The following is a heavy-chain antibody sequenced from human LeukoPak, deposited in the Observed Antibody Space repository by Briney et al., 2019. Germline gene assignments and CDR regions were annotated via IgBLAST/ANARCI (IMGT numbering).Heavy chain of an antibody. D-gene: IGHD1/OR15-1a*01. Sequence: GGSLRLSCAASGFILSNYGMHWVRQPPGPGLAWVAFIRYDGSTNYYEDSVKGRFTISRDNSKNTLFLQMNSLRDEDTAVYYCAKWNSYQFDDWGQGTLVTVSS. CDR2: IRYDGSTN. CDR1: GFILSNYG. V-gene: IGHV3-30*02. CDR3: AKWNSYQFDD. J-gene: IGHJ4*02.